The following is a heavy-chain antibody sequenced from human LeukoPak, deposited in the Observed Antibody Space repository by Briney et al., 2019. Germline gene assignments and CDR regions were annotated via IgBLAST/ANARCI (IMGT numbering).Heavy chain of an antibody. Sequence: GRSLRLSCAASGFTFSSYGMHWVRQAPGKGLEWVAVISYDGSNKYYADSVKGRFTISRDNSKNTLYLQMNSLRAEDTAVYYCAKDQSSSYGYSPLPYFDYWGQGTLVTVSS. CDR3: AKDQSSSYGYSPLPYFDY. V-gene: IGHV3-30*18. J-gene: IGHJ4*02. D-gene: IGHD5-18*01. CDR2: ISYDGSNK. CDR1: GFTFSSYG.